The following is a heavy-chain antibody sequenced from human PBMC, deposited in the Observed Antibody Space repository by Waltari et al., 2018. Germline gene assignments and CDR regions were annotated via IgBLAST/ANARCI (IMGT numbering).Heavy chain of an antibody. V-gene: IGHV3-48*03. J-gene: IGHJ2*01. CDR2: ISDSGSAI. Sequence: EVQLVESGGGLVQPGGSLTLSCRDSGFSFRSPVTNWVRQAPGKGLEWISYISDSGSAIYYADSVKGRFTISRDNAKKSLYLQMNSLRDDDTGVYYCAKIAVTGSHYWYFDLWGRGTLVTVSS. D-gene: IGHD1-26*01. CDR3: AKIAVTGSHYWYFDL. CDR1: GFSFRSPV.